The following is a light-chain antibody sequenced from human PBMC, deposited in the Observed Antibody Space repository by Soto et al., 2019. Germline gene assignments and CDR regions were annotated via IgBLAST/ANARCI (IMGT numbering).Light chain of an antibody. CDR3: QQRSNWPPT. Sequence: LVLTQSPGTLSLSPGETATLSCRASQSVSNIYLGWYQQKPGQAPRLLIFDGSSRATGIPDRFSGSGSGTDFTLTISSLEPEDFAVYYCQQRSNWPPTFGQGTRLEI. J-gene: IGKJ5*01. V-gene: IGKV3D-20*02. CDR1: QSVSNIY. CDR2: DGS.